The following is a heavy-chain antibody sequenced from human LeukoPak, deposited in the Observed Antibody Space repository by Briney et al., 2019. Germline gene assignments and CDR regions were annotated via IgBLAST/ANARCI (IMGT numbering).Heavy chain of an antibody. Sequence: GGSLRPSCVVSGFRFSSYWMNWVRQAPGKGLEWVANIRQDGSEKYYADSVKGRFTVSRDNSKNSLYLEMNSLRAEDTAVYYCARAYCSSTSCYLGGWFDPWGQGTLVTVSS. CDR1: GFRFSSYW. CDR2: IRQDGSEK. CDR3: ARAYCSSTSCYLGGWFDP. D-gene: IGHD2-2*01. J-gene: IGHJ5*02. V-gene: IGHV3-7*01.